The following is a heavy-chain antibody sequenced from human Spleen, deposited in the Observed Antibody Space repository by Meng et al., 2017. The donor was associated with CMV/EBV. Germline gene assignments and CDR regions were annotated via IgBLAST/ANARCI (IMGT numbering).Heavy chain of an antibody. V-gene: IGHV4-59*01. D-gene: IGHD3-3*01. CDR3: ARHQLRFSGAYAFEGQYGMDV. J-gene: IGHJ6*02. Sequence: SETLSLTCSVSGGSIRSYYWSWIRQPPGKGLEWIGYIYHSGSTDYNPSLKSRVIISIDTSKNQFSLKVTSVTAADTAVYYCARHQLRFSGAYAFEGQYGMDVWGQGTTVTVSS. CDR1: GGSIRSYY. CDR2: IYHSGST.